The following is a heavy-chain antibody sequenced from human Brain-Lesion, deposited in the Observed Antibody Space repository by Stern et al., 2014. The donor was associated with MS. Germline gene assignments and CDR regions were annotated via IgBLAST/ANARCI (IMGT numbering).Heavy chain of an antibody. CDR3: ATLSPGAGGNYYRHFDY. D-gene: IGHD1-26*01. Sequence: QVQLVQSGAEVKQPGASVKVSCKVSGYTLTELSMHWVRQALRKGLEWMGGFDPEDGETIYAQKFQGRVTMTEDTSTDTAYMELSSLRSEDTAVYYCATLSPGAGGNYYRHFDYWGQGTLVTVSS. J-gene: IGHJ4*02. CDR2: FDPEDGET. V-gene: IGHV1-24*01. CDR1: GYTLTELS.